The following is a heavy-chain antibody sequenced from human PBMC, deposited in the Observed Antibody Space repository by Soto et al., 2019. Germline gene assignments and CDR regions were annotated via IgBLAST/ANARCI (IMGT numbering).Heavy chain of an antibody. CDR3: ARLRIATNNYKWFDP. V-gene: IGHV4-31*03. CDR2: IYVTGAV. J-gene: IGHJ5*02. D-gene: IGHD2-21*01. Sequence: PSETLSLTCSVSGAALNGGNYYWIGIRQVPGKGLEWIGHIYVTGAVDYNPSLRGRITISQDTSERQFSLNLRLVTAADTAVYYCARLRIATNNYKWFDPWGQGTLVTVSS. CDR1: GAALNGGNYY.